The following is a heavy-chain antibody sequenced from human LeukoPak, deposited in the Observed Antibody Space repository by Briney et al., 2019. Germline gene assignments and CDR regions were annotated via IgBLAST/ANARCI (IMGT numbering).Heavy chain of an antibody. Sequence: PGGSLRLSCAASGFTFSTYWMSWVRQAPGKGLEWVANIKQDGSEKYYVDSVKGRFTISRDNAKNSLYLQMNSQRAEDTAVYYCAREWIAAGFDPWGQGTLVTVSS. J-gene: IGHJ5*02. D-gene: IGHD6-13*01. CDR1: GFTFSTYW. CDR3: AREWIAAGFDP. V-gene: IGHV3-7*03. CDR2: IKQDGSEK.